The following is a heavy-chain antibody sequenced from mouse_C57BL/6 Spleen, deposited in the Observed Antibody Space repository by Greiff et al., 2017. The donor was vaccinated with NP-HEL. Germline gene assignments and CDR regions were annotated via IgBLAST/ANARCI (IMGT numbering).Heavy chain of an antibody. D-gene: IGHD1-2*01. Sequence: EVQLVESGGGLVKPGGSLKLSCAASGFTFSDYGMHWVRQAPEKGLEWVAYISSGSSTIYYADTVKGRFTISRDNAKNTLFLQMTSLRSEDTAMYDCASPTTAGYWYFDVWGTGTTVTVSS. V-gene: IGHV5-17*01. CDR3: ASPTTAGYWYFDV. CDR1: GFTFSDYG. CDR2: ISSGSSTI. J-gene: IGHJ1*03.